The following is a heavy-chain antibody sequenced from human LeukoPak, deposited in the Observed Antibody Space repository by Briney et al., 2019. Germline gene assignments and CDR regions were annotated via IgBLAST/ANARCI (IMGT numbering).Heavy chain of an antibody. D-gene: IGHD3-9*01. V-gene: IGHV4-4*07. CDR3: ARDSLGILTGYDNWFDP. Sequence: PSETLSLTCTVSGGSISSYYWSWIRQPAGKGLEWIGRIHTSGSTNYNPSLKSRVTMSVDTSKNQFSLKLSSVTAADTAVYYCARDSLGILTGYDNWFDPWGQGTLVTVSS. CDR2: IHTSGST. CDR1: GGSISSYY. J-gene: IGHJ5*02.